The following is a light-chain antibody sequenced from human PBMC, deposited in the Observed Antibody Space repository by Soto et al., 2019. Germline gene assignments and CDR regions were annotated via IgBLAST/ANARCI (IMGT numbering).Light chain of an antibody. CDR1: QSISTE. Sequence: EIVMTQSPATLSVSPGERATLSCRAIQSISTELAWYQQKPGQPPRLLIYSASTRATGVPARFTGSGSGSEFTLTISGLQSEDFAVYYCQQGHNGPLTFGQGTRLEI. CDR2: SAS. J-gene: IGKJ2*01. V-gene: IGKV3-15*01. CDR3: QQGHNGPLT.